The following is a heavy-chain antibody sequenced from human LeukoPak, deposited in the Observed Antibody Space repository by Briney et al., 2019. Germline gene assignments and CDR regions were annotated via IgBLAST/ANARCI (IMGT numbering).Heavy chain of an antibody. CDR2: IYYSGST. D-gene: IGHD3-3*01. CDR3: ARQLAYYDFWSGYSPDYYYYYMDV. J-gene: IGHJ6*03. CDR1: GGSISSSSYY. Sequence: SETLSLTCTVSGGSISSSSYYWGWIRQPPGKGLEWIGSIYYSGSTYYNPSLKSRVTISVDTSKNQFSLKLSSVTAADTAVYYCARQLAYYDFWSGYSPDYYYYYMDVWGKGTTVTVSS. V-gene: IGHV4-39*01.